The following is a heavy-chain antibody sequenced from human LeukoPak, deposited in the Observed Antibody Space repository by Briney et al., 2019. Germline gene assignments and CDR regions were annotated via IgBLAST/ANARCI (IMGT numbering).Heavy chain of an antibody. CDR1: GYTLSELP. D-gene: IGHD1/OR15-1a*01. Sequence: ASVKVSCKVSGYTLSELPRHWVRQTPGKGLEWMGGFDPDDGETIYAQKFQGRMTMTADTTTDTAYIELSSLTSEDTAVYFCATLEQYAMTDYWGQGTLVTVSS. V-gene: IGHV1-24*01. J-gene: IGHJ4*02. CDR2: FDPDDGET. CDR3: ATLEQYAMTDY.